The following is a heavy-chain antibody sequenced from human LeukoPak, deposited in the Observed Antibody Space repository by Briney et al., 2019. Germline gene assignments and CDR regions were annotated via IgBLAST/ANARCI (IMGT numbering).Heavy chain of an antibody. D-gene: IGHD6-13*01. J-gene: IGHJ3*01. CDR2: IYTSGST. CDR3: ARVAIAAAPWDAFDV. CDR1: GGSISSYY. V-gene: IGHV4-4*07. Sequence: SETLSLTCTVSGGSISSYYWSWIRQPAGKGLEWIGRIYTSGSTNYNPSLKSRVTISVDTSKNQFSLKLSSVTAADTAVYYCARVAIAAAPWDAFDVWGQGTMVTVSS.